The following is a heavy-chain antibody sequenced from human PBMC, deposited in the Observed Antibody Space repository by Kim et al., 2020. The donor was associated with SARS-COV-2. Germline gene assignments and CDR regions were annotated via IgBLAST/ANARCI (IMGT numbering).Heavy chain of an antibody. CDR3: ARGGSIVGATPDI. V-gene: IGHV3-43*01. D-gene: IGHD1-26*01. Sequence: YTDSLKGRFTISRDNSDSSLYLQMNSLTSEDTSLYFCARGGSIVGATPDIWGQGTMVIVSS. J-gene: IGHJ3*02.